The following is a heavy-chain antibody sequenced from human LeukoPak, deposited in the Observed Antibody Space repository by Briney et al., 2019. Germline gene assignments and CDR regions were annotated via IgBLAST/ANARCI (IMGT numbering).Heavy chain of an antibody. J-gene: IGHJ4*02. CDR2: IYSGGST. Sequence: PGGSLRLSCAASGFTFSSYGIHWVRQAPGKGLEWVSVIYSGGSTYYADSVKGRFTISRDNSKNTLYLQMNSLRAEDTAVYYCARLGPYSFDYWGQGTLVTVSS. V-gene: IGHV3-53*01. CDR3: ARLGPYSFDY. CDR1: GFTFSSYG.